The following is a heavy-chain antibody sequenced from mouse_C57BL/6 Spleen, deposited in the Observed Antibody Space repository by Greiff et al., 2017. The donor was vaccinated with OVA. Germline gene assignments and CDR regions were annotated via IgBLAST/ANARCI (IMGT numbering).Heavy chain of an antibody. V-gene: IGHV5-12*01. Sequence: EVQVVESGGGLVQPGGSLKLSCAASGFTFSDYYMYWVRQTPEQRLEWVAYLSNGGGSTYYPDTVKGRFTISRDNAKNTLYLQMSRLKSEDTAMYYCARHGTGVLAYWGQGTLVTVSA. D-gene: IGHD4-1*01. CDR2: LSNGGGST. CDR3: ARHGTGVLAY. CDR1: GFTFSDYY. J-gene: IGHJ3*01.